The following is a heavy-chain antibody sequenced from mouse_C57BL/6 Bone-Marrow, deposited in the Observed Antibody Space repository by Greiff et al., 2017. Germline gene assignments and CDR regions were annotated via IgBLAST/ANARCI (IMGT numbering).Heavy chain of an antibody. CDR1: GYTFTSYW. Sequence: QVQLQQPGAELVKPGASVKLSCKASGYTFTSYWMHWVKQRPGQGLEWIGMIHPNSGSTNYNEKFKSKAPLAVDKSSSTAYMQLSSLTSEDAAVYDCARGGWLLADYWGQGTTLTVAS. J-gene: IGHJ2*01. D-gene: IGHD2-3*01. CDR3: ARGGWLLADY. CDR2: IHPNSGST. V-gene: IGHV1-64*01.